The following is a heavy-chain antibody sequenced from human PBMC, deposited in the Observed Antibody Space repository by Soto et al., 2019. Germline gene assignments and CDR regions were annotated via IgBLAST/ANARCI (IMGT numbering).Heavy chain of an antibody. Sequence: QPGGSLRLSCTASGFTFGTYWMSWVRQAPGEGLEWVANINHDGSAIYYVDSMKGRFTISRENAKNSVFLQMDSLRAEDTAIYYCARAGTIGSVDYWGQGTLVTVSS. CDR2: INHDGSAI. CDR1: GFTFGTYW. CDR3: ARAGTIGSVDY. J-gene: IGHJ4*02. D-gene: IGHD3-10*01. V-gene: IGHV3-7*03.